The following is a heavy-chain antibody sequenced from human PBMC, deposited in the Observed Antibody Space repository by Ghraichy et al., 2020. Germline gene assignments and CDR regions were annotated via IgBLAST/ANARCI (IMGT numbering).Heavy chain of an antibody. V-gene: IGHV4-59*08. CDR1: GGSISSYY. J-gene: IGHJ6*03. CDR3: ARHIRRMYYYDSSGYSPYYYYYYMDV. CDR2: IYYSGST. D-gene: IGHD3-22*01. Sequence: SQTLSLTCTVSGGSISSYYWSWIRQPPGKGLEWIGYIYYSGSTNYNPSLKSRVTISVDTSKNQFSLKLSSVTAADTAVYYCARHIRRMYYYDSSGYSPYYYYYYMDVWGKGTTVTVSS.